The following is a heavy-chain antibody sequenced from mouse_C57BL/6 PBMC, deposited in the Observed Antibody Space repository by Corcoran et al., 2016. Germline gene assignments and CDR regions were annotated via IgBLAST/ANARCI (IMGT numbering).Heavy chain of an antibody. CDR3: ARVYGNLWYLDV. CDR2: INNYSGVP. J-gene: IGHJ1*03. CDR1: GYTFTTYG. D-gene: IGHD2-10*02. V-gene: IGHV9-3*01. Sequence: QIQLVQSGPELKKPGETVKISCKASGYTFTTYGMSWVKQAPGKGLKWMGWINNYSGVPTYADDFKGRFAFSLETSASTAYLQINHLKNEDTATYFCARVYGNLWYLDVGGTGTTVTFAS.